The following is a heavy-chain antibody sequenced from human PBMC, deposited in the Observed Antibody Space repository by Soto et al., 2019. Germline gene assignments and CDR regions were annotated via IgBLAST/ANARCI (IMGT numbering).Heavy chain of an antibody. V-gene: IGHV4-31*03. CDR2: IYYSGST. Sequence: QVQLQESGPGLVKPSQTLSLTCTVSGGSISNGGYYWSWIRQHPGKGLEWIGYIYYSGSTYYNPSLKSRVTISVDTSKNQFSLKLSSVTAADTAVYYCARHDYGDSFYWYFDLWGRGTLVTVSS. CDR1: GGSISNGGYY. D-gene: IGHD4-17*01. J-gene: IGHJ2*01. CDR3: ARHDYGDSFYWYFDL.